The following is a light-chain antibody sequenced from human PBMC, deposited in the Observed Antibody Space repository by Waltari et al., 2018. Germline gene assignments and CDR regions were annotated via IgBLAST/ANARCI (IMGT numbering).Light chain of an antibody. CDR2: RNN. CDR1: DSNTPIIV. J-gene: IGLJ3*02. Sequence: QSVLTQPPSASGTPGRPFTIPFSGADSNTPIIVFNCYQKFPGAAPKLLIFRNNQRPSGVPDRFSGSKSGTSASLAISGLQSEDESDYFCAAWDDSRNGWVFGEGTRVAVL. CDR3: AAWDDSRNGWV. V-gene: IGLV1-44*01.